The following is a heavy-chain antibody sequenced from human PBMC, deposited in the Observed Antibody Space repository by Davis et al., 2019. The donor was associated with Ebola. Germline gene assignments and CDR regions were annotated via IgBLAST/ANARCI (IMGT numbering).Heavy chain of an antibody. CDR1: GYSFTNYW. CDR2: IYPGDSDT. V-gene: IGHV5-51*01. Sequence: KVSCKGSGYSFTNYWIGWVRQMPGKGLEWMGIIYPGDSDTRYSPSFQGQVTISADKSISTAYLQWSSLKASDTAMYYCAKMGVPAAIRWFDPWGQGTLVTVSS. CDR3: AKMGVPAAIRWFDP. J-gene: IGHJ5*02. D-gene: IGHD2-2*01.